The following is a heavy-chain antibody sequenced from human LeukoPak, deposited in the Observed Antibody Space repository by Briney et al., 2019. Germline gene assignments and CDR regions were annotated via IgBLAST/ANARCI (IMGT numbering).Heavy chain of an antibody. V-gene: IGHV3-23*01. CDR1: GFTFSSYA. CDR2: ISGSGGST. J-gene: IGHJ4*02. D-gene: IGHD6-19*01. CDR3: AKSDSIAVAGAYLDY. Sequence: GGSLRLSCAASGFTFSSYAMSWVRQAPGKGLEWVSAISGSGGSTYYADSVKGRFTISRDNSKNTLYLQMNSLRDEDTAVYYCAKSDSIAVAGAYLDYWGQGTLVTVSS.